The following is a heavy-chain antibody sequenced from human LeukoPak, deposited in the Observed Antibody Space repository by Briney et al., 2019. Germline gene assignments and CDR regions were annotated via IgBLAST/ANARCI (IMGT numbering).Heavy chain of an antibody. D-gene: IGHD1-7*01. CDR1: GFTFSSYA. J-gene: IGHJ4*02. CDR2: ISGSGGST. V-gene: IGHV3-23*01. Sequence: GGSLRLSCAASGFTFSSYAMSWVRQAPGKGLEWVSAISGSGGSTYYADSVKGRFTISRDNSKNTLYLQMNSLRAEDTAVYYCAKDRQSYNWNYFGYFDYWGQGTLVTVSS. CDR3: AKDRQSYNWNYFGYFDY.